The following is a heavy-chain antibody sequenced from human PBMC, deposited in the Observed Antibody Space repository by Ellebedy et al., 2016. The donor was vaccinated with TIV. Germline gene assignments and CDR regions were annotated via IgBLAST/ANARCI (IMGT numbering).Heavy chain of an antibody. CDR1: GGPISSHY. D-gene: IGHD6-19*01. CDR3: ARGGEWLVPLDY. Sequence: MPLETLSLTCTVSGGPISSHYWSWIRQPPGKGLEWIGYIYYSGSTYYNPSLKSRVTISVDTSKNQFSLKLSSVTAADTAVYYCARGGEWLVPLDYWGQGTLVTVSS. J-gene: IGHJ4*02. CDR2: IYYSGST. V-gene: IGHV4-59*11.